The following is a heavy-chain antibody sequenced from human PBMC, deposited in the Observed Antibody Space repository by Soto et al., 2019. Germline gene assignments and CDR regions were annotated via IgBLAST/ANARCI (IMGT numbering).Heavy chain of an antibody. CDR3: AKDLVGSGTLGY. D-gene: IGHD1-26*01. Sequence: GGTLRLSCAASGFTFSSYGMHWVRQAPGKGLERVAVISYDGSNRYYADSVKGRFTISRDNSKNTLYLQMNSLRAEVTAVYYCAKDLVGSGTLGYWGQGTLVTVSS. CDR2: ISYDGSNR. V-gene: IGHV3-30*18. J-gene: IGHJ4*02. CDR1: GFTFSSYG.